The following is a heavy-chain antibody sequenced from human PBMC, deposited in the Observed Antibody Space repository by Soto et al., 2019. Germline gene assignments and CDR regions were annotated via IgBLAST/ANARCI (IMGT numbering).Heavy chain of an antibody. CDR3: TRELLWFGELAWFDP. CDR2: IRSKAYGGTT. Sequence: GGSLRLSCTASGFTFGGYAMSWVRQAPGKGLEWVGFIRSKAYGGTTEYAASVKGRFTISRDDSKSIAYLQMNSLKTEDTAVYYCTRELLWFGELAWFDPWGQGTLVTVSS. D-gene: IGHD3-10*01. J-gene: IGHJ5*02. CDR1: GFTFGGYA. V-gene: IGHV3-49*04.